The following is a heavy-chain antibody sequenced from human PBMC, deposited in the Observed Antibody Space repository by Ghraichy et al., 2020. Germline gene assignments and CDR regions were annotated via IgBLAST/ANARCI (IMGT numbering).Heavy chain of an antibody. CDR1: GFSVSNYY. V-gene: IGHV3-53*01. Sequence: GGSLRPSCAASGFSVSNYYITWVRQAPGKGLEWVSVIYIGGSPYYADSVKGRFTISRDNSKNTVYLQMNSLRAEDTAVYYCARDEGDYYGSGSLTHWGQGTLVTVSS. CDR3: ARDEGDYYGSGSLTH. D-gene: IGHD3-10*01. CDR2: IYIGGSP. J-gene: IGHJ4*02.